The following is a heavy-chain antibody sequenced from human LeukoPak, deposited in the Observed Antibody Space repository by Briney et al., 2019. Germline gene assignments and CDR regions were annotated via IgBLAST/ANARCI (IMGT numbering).Heavy chain of an antibody. Sequence: GRSLRLSCAASGFTFSSYGMPWVRQAPGKGLEWVAVIWYDGSNKYYADSVKGRFTISRDNSKNTLYLQMNSLRAEDTAVYYCARLDGYNFGFDYWGQGTLVTVSS. D-gene: IGHD5-12*01. CDR3: ARLDGYNFGFDY. CDR2: IWYDGSNK. V-gene: IGHV3-33*01. J-gene: IGHJ4*02. CDR1: GFTFSSYG.